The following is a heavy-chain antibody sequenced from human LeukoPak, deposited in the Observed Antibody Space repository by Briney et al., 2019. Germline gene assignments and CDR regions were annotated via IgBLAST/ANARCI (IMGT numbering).Heavy chain of an antibody. CDR1: GFTFSSYS. V-gene: IGHV3-21*01. D-gene: IGHD3-9*01. CDR3: ARGWAYYDILTGYYDDFDY. CDR2: ISSSSSYI. J-gene: IGHJ4*02. Sequence: GGSLRLSCAASGFTFSSYSMNWVRQAPGKGLEWVSSISSSSSYIYYADSVKGRFTISRDNSKNTLYLQMNSLRAEDTAVYYCARGWAYYDILTGYYDDFDYWGQGTLVTVSS.